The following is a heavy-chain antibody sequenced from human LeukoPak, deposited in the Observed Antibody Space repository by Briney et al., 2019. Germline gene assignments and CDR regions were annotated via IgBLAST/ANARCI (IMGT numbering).Heavy chain of an antibody. V-gene: IGHV4-59*08. Sequence: SETLSLTCTVSGGSISSYYWSWIRQPPGKGLERIGYIYYSGSTNYNPSLKSRVTISVDTSKNQFSLKLSSVTAADTAVYYCARQEYYYDSSGYYPGAFDIWGQGTMVTVSS. CDR1: GGSISSYY. D-gene: IGHD3-22*01. CDR3: ARQEYYYDSSGYYPGAFDI. CDR2: IYYSGST. J-gene: IGHJ3*02.